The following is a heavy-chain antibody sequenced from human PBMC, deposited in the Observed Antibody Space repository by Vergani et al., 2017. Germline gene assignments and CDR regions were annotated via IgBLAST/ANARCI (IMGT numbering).Heavy chain of an antibody. D-gene: IGHD2-2*01. CDR3: AGDPYIVVVPAAAYYYYYYGMDV. CDR1: GYTFTSYG. CDR2: ISAYNGNT. J-gene: IGHJ6*02. V-gene: IGHV1-18*04. Sequence: QVQLVQSGAEVKKPGASVKVSCKASGYTFTSYGISWVRQAPGQGLEWMGWISAYNGNTNYAQKLQGRVTMTTDTSTSTDYMELRSLRSDDTAVYYCAGDPYIVVVPAAAYYYYYYGMDVWGQGTTVTVSS.